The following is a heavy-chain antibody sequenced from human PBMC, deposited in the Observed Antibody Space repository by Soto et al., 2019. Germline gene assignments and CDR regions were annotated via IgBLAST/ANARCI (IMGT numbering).Heavy chain of an antibody. CDR3: ARSIAARPPFDY. Sequence: SETLSLTCTVSGGSISSYYWSWIRQPPGKGLEWIGYIYYSGSANYNPSLKSRVTISVDTSKNQFSLKLSSVTAADTAAYYCARSIAARPPFDYWGQGTLVTVSS. V-gene: IGHV4-59*01. D-gene: IGHD6-6*01. CDR2: IYYSGSA. CDR1: GGSISSYY. J-gene: IGHJ4*02.